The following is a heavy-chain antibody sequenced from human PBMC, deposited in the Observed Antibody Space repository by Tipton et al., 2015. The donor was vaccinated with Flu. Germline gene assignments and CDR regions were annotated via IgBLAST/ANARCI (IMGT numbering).Heavy chain of an antibody. J-gene: IGHJ4*02. CDR2: IYHSGST. V-gene: IGHV4-38-2*02. CDR1: GYYISSGYY. CDR3: ARARSSTLYYFDY. Sequence: TLSLTCTVSGYYISSGYYWGWIRQPPGKGLEWIGSIYHSGSTYYNPSLKSRVTISVDTSKNQFSLKLSSVTAADPAVYYCARARSSTLYYFDYWGQGTLVTVSS. D-gene: IGHD2-2*01.